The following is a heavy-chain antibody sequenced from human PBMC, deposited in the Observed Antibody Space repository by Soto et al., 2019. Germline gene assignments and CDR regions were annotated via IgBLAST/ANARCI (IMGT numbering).Heavy chain of an antibody. J-gene: IGHJ4*02. D-gene: IGHD2-21*01. CDR3: KKGFSFHCVSASRPRGYFDS. CDR1: GFKFDDYA. V-gene: IGHV3-9*01. CDR2: ITWNSGIL. Sequence: EVQLVESGGGLVQPGRSLRLSCAASGFKFDDYAMHWVRQGAGKGLEWVSGITWNSGILSYADSVKGRFTISRDNARKPLYLPIHSPRPEDTAYHYCKKGFSFHCVSASRPRGYFDSWGQGTQVTVSS.